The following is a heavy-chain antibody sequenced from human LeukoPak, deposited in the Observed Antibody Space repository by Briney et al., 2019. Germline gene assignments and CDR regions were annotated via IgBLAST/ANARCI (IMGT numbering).Heavy chain of an antibody. CDR1: GFTFSSYE. CDR3: AREGDDSSGPGDY. D-gene: IGHD3-22*01. Sequence: GGSLRLSCAASGFTFSSYEMNWVRQAPGKGLEWVSYISSSGSTIYYADSVKGRFIISRDNAKNSLYPQMNSLRAEDTAVYYCAREGDDSSGPGDYWGQGTLVTVSS. J-gene: IGHJ4*02. CDR2: ISSSGSTI. V-gene: IGHV3-48*03.